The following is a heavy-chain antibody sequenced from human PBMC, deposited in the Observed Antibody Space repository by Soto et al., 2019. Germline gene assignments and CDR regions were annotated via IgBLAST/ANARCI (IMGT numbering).Heavy chain of an antibody. CDR2: IKQDGSEK. CDR1: GFTFSTYW. J-gene: IGHJ4*02. CDR3: ARDGEWLRLIDY. D-gene: IGHD5-12*01. V-gene: IGHV3-7*04. Sequence: EVQLVESGGGLVQPGGSLRLSCVVSGFTFSTYWMTWVRQVPGKGLEWVANIKQDGSEKYYMDSVKGRFTISRDNAKNSLYLQMNSLRAEDTAMYYCARDGEWLRLIDYWGQGTLVTVSS.